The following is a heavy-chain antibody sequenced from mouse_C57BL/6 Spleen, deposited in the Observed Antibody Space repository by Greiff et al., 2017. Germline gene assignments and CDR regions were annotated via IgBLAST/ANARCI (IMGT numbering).Heavy chain of an antibody. J-gene: IGHJ4*01. V-gene: IGHV1-22*01. D-gene: IGHD1-1*01. CDR2: INPNNGGT. CDR1: GYTFTDYN. CDR3: ARGGDYGSSYYAMDY. Sequence: EVQLQQSGPELVKPGASVKMSCKASGYTFTDYNMHWVKQSHGKSLEWIGYINPNNGGTSYNQKFKGKATLTVNKSSSTAYMELHSLTSEDSAVYYCARGGDYGSSYYAMDYWGQGTSVTVSS.